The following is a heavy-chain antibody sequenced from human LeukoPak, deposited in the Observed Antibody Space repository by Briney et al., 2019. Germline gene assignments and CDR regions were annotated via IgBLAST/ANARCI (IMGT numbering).Heavy chain of an antibody. D-gene: IGHD2-2*01. V-gene: IGHV1-18*01. CDR3: ATATQPRGYFLH. CDR2: ISVNNGGT. CDR1: GYTFTTYS. J-gene: IGHJ1*01. Sequence: ASVKVSCKASGYTFTTYSLAWVRQAPGQSLEWMGWISVNNGGTNYAQSFQDRVTLTRDTSTNAAYLELRSLRSDDTAIIYCATATQPRGYFLHWGQGTLVTVSS.